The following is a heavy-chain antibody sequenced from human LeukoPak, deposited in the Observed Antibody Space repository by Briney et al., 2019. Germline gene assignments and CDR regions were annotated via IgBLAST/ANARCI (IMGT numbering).Heavy chain of an antibody. CDR2: INPNSGGT. V-gene: IGHV1-2*02. D-gene: IGHD3-3*01. J-gene: IGHJ3*02. Sequence: ASVKVSCKASGYTFTGYYMHWVRQAPGQGLEWMGWINPNSGGTNYAQKFQGRVTMTRDTSISTAYMELSRLRSDDTAVYYCARDLNTIFGAVTLDAFDIWGQGTMVTVSS. CDR1: GYTFTGYY. CDR3: ARDLNTIFGAVTLDAFDI.